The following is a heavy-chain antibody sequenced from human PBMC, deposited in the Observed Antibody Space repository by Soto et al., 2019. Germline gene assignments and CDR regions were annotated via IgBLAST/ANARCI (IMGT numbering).Heavy chain of an antibody. CDR3: ARDSSGDDSSGSFFDY. Sequence: QVQLVQSGAEVKKPGASVKVSCKASGYTFTSYGISWVRQAPGQGLEWMGWISAYNGNTNYAQKLQGRVTMTTDTSTSTAYRERRSLRSDDTAGYYCARDSSGDDSSGSFFDYWGQGTLVTVSS. CDR1: GYTFTSYG. D-gene: IGHD3-22*01. CDR2: ISAYNGNT. J-gene: IGHJ4*02. V-gene: IGHV1-18*01.